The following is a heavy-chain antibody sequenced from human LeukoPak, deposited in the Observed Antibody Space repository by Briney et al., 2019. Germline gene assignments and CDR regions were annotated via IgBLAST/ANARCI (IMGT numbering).Heavy chain of an antibody. CDR2: IIPIFGTA. CDR1: GGTFSSYA. Sequence: ASVKVSCKASGGTFSSYAISWVRQAPGQGLEWMGGIIPIFGTANYAQKFQGGVTITTDESTSTAYMELSSLRSEDTAVYYCARDSIAARPRRYYYYYMDVWGKGTTVTVSS. CDR3: ARDSIAARPRRYYYYYMDV. J-gene: IGHJ6*03. V-gene: IGHV1-69*05. D-gene: IGHD6-6*01.